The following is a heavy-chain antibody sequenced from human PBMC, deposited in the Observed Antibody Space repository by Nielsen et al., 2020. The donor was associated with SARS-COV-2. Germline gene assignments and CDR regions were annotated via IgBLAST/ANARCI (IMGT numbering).Heavy chain of an antibody. CDR1: GYTFTSYG. J-gene: IGHJ4*02. D-gene: IGHD3-3*01. CDR3: ARTSRDSTIFGVVIRLGY. CDR2: ISAYNGNT. Sequence: ASVKVSCKASGYTFTSYGISWVRQAPGQGLEWMGWISAYNGNTNYAQKLQGRVTMTTDTSTSTAYMELRSLRSDDTAVYYCARTSRDSTIFGVVIRLGYWGQGTLVTVSS. V-gene: IGHV1-18*01.